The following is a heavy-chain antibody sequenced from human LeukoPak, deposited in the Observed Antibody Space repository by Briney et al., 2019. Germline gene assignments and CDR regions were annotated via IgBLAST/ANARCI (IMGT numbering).Heavy chain of an antibody. CDR3: ARDYDSSGYYYPTFDY. J-gene: IGHJ4*02. CDR1: GYTFISYG. V-gene: IGHV1-18*01. CDR2: ISAYNGNT. D-gene: IGHD3-22*01. Sequence: ASVKVSCKASGYTFISYGINWVRQAPGQGLEWMGWISAYNGNTNYAQKLQGRVTMTTDTSTSTAYMELRSLRSDDTAVYYCARDYDSSGYYYPTFDYWGQGTLVTVSS.